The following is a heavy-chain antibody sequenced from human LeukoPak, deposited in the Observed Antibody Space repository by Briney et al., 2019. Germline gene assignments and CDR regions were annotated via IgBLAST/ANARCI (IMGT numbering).Heavy chain of an antibody. J-gene: IGHJ4*02. CDR1: GFAFDDYG. V-gene: IGHV3-20*01. CDR2: INWNGGST. CDR3: ARVSGGSYYGDLDS. D-gene: IGHD1-26*01. Sequence: GRSLRLSCAAPGFAFDDYGMSWVRQAPGKGLEWVSGINWNGGSTGYADSVKGRFTISRDNAKNSLSLQMNSLRVEDTALYHWARVSGGSYYGDLDSWGQGILVTVSS.